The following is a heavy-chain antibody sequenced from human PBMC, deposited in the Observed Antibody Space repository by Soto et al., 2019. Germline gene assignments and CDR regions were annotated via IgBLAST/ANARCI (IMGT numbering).Heavy chain of an antibody. V-gene: IGHV3-15*01. CDR1: GFTFSNAW. CDR3: TTARWYSYYFDY. Sequence: GGSLRLSCAASGFTFSNAWMSWVRQAPGKGLEWVGRIKSKTDGGTTDYAAPVKGRFTISRDDSKNTLYLQMNSLKTEDTAVYYCTTARWYSYYFDYWGQGTLVTVSS. CDR2: IKSKTDGGTT. D-gene: IGHD2-15*01. J-gene: IGHJ4*02.